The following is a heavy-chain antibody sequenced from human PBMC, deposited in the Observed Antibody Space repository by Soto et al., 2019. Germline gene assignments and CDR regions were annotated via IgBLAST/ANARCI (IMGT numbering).Heavy chain of an antibody. CDR2: INPISGDT. D-gene: IGHD3-16*01. J-gene: IGHJ6*02. V-gene: IGHV1-2*02. CDR3: ASVRRSPYGVDV. Sequence: ASVQVSCKASGYIFTDHYIHWVRQAPGQGLEWMGWINPISGDTDYAQKFQGRVIMTRDTSILTAYMDLSRLKSDDTAVYYCASVRRSPYGVDVWGQGTTVTVYS. CDR1: GYIFTDHY.